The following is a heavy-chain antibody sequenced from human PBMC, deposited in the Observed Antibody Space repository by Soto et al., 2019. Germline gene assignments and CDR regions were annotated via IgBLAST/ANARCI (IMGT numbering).Heavy chain of an antibody. CDR1: GGTFNNYA. CDR2: IIPIFGTA. J-gene: IGHJ5*02. CDR3: AILLAGPNNWFDP. D-gene: IGHD2-15*01. Sequence: AVKVSCKASGGTFNNYAFHWMRQAPGQGLEWMGGIIPIFGTADYAQRFQGRVTFTADVSASTAYMELSSLRSEDTAVYYCAILLAGPNNWFDPWGQGTLVTVSS. V-gene: IGHV1-69*13.